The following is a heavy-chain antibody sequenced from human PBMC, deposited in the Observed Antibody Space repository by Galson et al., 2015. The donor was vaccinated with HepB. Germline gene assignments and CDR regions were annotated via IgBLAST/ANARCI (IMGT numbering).Heavy chain of an antibody. J-gene: IGHJ4*02. Sequence: SVKVSCKASGYTFTSYGINWVRQAPGQGLEWMGWISGYNGNTYYAQNLQGRVTMTTDTSTRTTYMELRSLRSDDTAVYYCAGPSPLYCSATSCYNGFDYWGQGTLVAVSS. V-gene: IGHV1-18*01. CDR2: ISGYNGNT. CDR1: GYTFTSYG. D-gene: IGHD2-15*01. CDR3: AGPSPLYCSATSCYNGFDY.